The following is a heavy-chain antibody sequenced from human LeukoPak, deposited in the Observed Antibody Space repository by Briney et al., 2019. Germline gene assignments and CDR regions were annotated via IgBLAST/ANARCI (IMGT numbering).Heavy chain of an antibody. CDR2: FDPEDGET. CDR1: GYTLTELS. V-gene: IGHV1-24*01. Sequence: ASVKVSCKVSGYTLTELSMHWVRRAPGKGLEWMGGFDPEDGETIYAQKFQGRVTMTEDTSTDTAYMELSSLRSEDTAVYYCATCVCDSSGYFSFDYWGQGTLVTVSS. CDR3: ATCVCDSSGYFSFDY. J-gene: IGHJ4*02. D-gene: IGHD3-22*01.